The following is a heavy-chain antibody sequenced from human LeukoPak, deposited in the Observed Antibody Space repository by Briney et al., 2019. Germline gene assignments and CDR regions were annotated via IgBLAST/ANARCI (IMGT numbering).Heavy chain of an antibody. V-gene: IGHV3-53*01. CDR3: AREGPTTAVGSGAPDI. CDR2: IYSGGST. J-gene: IGHJ3*02. D-gene: IGHD6-13*01. Sequence: PGGSLRLSCAASGFTVSNHFMSWVRQAPGKGLEWVSIIYSGGSTYYADSVKGRFTISRDNSKNTLYLQMNSLRAEDTAVYYCAREGPTTAVGSGAPDIWGLGTMVTVSS. CDR1: GFTVSNHF.